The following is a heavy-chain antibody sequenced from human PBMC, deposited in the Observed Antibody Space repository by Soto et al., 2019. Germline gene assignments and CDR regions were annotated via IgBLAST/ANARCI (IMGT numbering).Heavy chain of an antibody. CDR1: GDSIISSDFY. Sequence: SETLSLTCTVSGDSIISSDFYWGWVRQPPGKGLEWIGSIFYLGSSYYNPSLKSRVTMSVDTSKNQFSLRLRSVTAADTALYFCARHSLALRKNNWFDPWGQGIMVTVYS. CDR2: IFYLGSS. J-gene: IGHJ5*02. D-gene: IGHD3-3*02. V-gene: IGHV4-39*01. CDR3: ARHSLALRKNNWFDP.